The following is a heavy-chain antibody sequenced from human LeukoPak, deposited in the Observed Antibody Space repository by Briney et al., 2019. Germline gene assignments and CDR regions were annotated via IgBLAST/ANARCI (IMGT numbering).Heavy chain of an antibody. CDR1: GGSISSYY. CDR2: IYYSGST. Sequence: SETLSLTCTVSGGSISSYYWSWIRQPPGEGLEWIGYIYYSGSTNYNPSLKSRVTISVDTSKNQFSLKLSSVTAADTAVYYCAAGAAQGAFDIWGQGTMVTVSS. J-gene: IGHJ3*02. CDR3: AAGAAQGAFDI. V-gene: IGHV4-59*01. D-gene: IGHD1-26*01.